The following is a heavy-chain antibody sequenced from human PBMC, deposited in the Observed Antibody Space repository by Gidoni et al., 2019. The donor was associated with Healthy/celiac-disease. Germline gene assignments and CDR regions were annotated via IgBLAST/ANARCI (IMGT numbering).Heavy chain of an antibody. V-gene: IGHV3-21*01. D-gene: IGHD1-26*01. Sequence: LEWVSSISTSSIYIYYADSVKGRFTISRDNAKNSLFLQMNSLRAEDTAVYYCARPQGVGAAYEAFDIWGQGTMVTVSS. J-gene: IGHJ3*02. CDR2: ISTSSIYI. CDR3: ARPQGVGAAYEAFDI.